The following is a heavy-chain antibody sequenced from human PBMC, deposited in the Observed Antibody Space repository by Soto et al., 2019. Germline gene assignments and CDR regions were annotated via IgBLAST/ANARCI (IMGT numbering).Heavy chain of an antibody. D-gene: IGHD4-4*01. CDR2: ISSDGTSR. Sequence: GGSLRLSCAASGFTFSSYGMHWVRQAPGKGLEWVAVISSDGTSRFYADSVKGRFTISRDNSKNTLYLQMNSLRAEDTAMYYCAKIRVKDYYYYAMDVWGQGTTVTVSS. J-gene: IGHJ6*02. CDR1: GFTFSSYG. V-gene: IGHV3-30*18. CDR3: AKIRVKDYYYYAMDV.